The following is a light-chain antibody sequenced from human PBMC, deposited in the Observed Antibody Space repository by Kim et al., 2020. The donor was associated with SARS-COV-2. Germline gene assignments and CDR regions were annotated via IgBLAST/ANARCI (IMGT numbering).Light chain of an antibody. CDR3: QQSYSTPRT. CDR2: AAS. V-gene: IGKV1-39*01. Sequence: DIQMTQSPSSLSASVGDRVTITCRASQSISSYLNWYQQKPEKAPKVLIYAASSLQSGVPSRFSGSGSGTDFTLTISSLQPEDFATYYSQQSYSTPRTFGQGTKVEIK. CDR1: QSISSY. J-gene: IGKJ1*01.